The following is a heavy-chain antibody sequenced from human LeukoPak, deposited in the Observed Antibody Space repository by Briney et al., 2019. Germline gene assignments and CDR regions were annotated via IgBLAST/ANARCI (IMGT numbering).Heavy chain of an antibody. J-gene: IGHJ4*02. CDR3: AGHHPRNTVDF. V-gene: IGHV4-59*08. CDR1: GGSISSYY. CDR2: ISDIGSI. D-gene: IGHD2-8*02. Sequence: SETLSLTCTVSGGSISSYYWSWIRQPPGKGLEWIAYISDIGSINYNPSLKSRVTISLDTSKNQFSLKLSSVTAAVTAVYYCAGHHPRNTVDFWGQGTLVTVSS.